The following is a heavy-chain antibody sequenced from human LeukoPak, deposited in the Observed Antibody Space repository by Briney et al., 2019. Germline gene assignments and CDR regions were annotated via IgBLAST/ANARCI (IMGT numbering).Heavy chain of an antibody. Sequence: GESLRISCKGSGYGFTSNLISWVRQMPGKGLEWMGRIDPSDSYTNYSPSFQGHVTISADKSISTAYLQWSSLKASDTAMYYCARQPEGTWFDPWGQGTLVTVSS. CDR2: IDPSDSYT. CDR1: GYGFTSNL. J-gene: IGHJ5*02. V-gene: IGHV5-10-1*01. CDR3: ARQPEGTWFDP. D-gene: IGHD1-1*01.